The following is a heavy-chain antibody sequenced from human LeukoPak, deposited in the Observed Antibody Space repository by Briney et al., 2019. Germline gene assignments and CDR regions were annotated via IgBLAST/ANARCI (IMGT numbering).Heavy chain of an antibody. Sequence: PGGSLRLSCTASGFTFGDYAMSWVRQAPGKGLEWVGFIRSKAYGGTTEYAASVKGRFTISRDDSKSIAYLQMNSLKTEDTAVYYCTRDSSGYYIFDYWGQGTLVTVSS. J-gene: IGHJ4*02. CDR2: IRSKAYGGTT. CDR3: TRDSSGYYIFDY. V-gene: IGHV3-49*04. D-gene: IGHD3-22*01. CDR1: GFTFGDYA.